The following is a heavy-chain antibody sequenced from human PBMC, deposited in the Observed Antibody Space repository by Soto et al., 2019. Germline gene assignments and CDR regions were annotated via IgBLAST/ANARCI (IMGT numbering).Heavy chain of an antibody. J-gene: IGHJ5*02. CDR1: GYTFTSYG. D-gene: IGHD6-13*01. CDR3: AREPGIAAAGTFDP. Sequence: GASVKVSCKASGYTFTSYGISWVRPALGQGLEWMGWISAYNGNTNYAQKLQGRVTMTTDTSTSTAYMELRSLRSDDTAVYYCAREPGIAAAGTFDPWGQGTLVTVSS. CDR2: ISAYNGNT. V-gene: IGHV1-18*01.